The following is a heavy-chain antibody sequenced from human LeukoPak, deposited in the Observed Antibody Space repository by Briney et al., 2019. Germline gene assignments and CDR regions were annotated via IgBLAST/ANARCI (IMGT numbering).Heavy chain of an antibody. D-gene: IGHD1-26*01. J-gene: IGHJ3*01. Sequence: GGSLRLSCAASRFTFDDYAMHWVRQAPGKGLEWVSGISWNSGSIGYADSVRGRFTVSRDNAKNTLYLQMNSLRVEDTAVYYCARVIGWDEPFDLWGHGTLVTVSS. V-gene: IGHV3-9*01. CDR3: ARVIGWDEPFDL. CDR2: ISWNSGSI. CDR1: RFTFDDYA.